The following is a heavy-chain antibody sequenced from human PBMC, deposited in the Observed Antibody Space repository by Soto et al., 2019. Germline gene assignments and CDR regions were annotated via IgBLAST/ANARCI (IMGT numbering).Heavy chain of an antibody. J-gene: IGHJ5*02. CDR3: AREVEMATIPNGSDP. CDR1: GYSISSGYY. D-gene: IGHD5-12*01. Sequence: SETLSLTCAVSGYSISSGYYWGWIRQPPGKGLEWIGSIYHSVSTYYNPSLKSRVTISVDTSKNQFSLKLSSVTAADTAVYYCAREVEMATIPNGSDPWGQGTTVTVYS. V-gene: IGHV4-38-2*02. CDR2: IYHSVST.